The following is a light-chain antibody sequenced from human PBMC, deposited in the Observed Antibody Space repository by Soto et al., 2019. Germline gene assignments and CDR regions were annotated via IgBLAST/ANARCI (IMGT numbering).Light chain of an antibody. Sequence: QSALTQPASVSGSPGQSITISCTGNSSDVGGYNYVSWYQQHPGKAPNLLIYDVSNRPSGVSNRFSGSKSGNTASLTISGLQAEDEADYYCSSYTSSSTHDVFGTGTKLTVL. CDR3: SSYTSSSTHDV. CDR2: DVS. V-gene: IGLV2-14*01. CDR1: SSDVGGYNY. J-gene: IGLJ1*01.